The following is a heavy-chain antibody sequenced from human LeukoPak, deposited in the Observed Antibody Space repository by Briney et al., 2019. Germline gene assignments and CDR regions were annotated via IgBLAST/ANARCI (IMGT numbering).Heavy chain of an antibody. V-gene: IGHV4-31*03. J-gene: IGHJ5*02. Sequence: SQTLSLTCTVSSGSMSSGGYYWSWIRQHPGKGLEWIGYVYYSGSTYYNSSLKSRFTISVDTSKNQFSLKLSSVTAADTAVYYCARSGGGYVVVVPAAPGHWFDPWGQGALVTVSS. CDR2: VYYSGST. CDR1: SGSMSSGGYY. CDR3: ARSGGGYVVVVPAAPGHWFDP. D-gene: IGHD2-2*01.